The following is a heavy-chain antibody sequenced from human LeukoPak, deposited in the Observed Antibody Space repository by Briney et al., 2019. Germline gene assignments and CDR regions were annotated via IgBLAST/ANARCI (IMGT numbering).Heavy chain of an antibody. CDR3: AKDYRYCSSSNCYGVDAFDI. CDR1: GFTFSKYA. V-gene: IGHV3-23*01. CDR2: ITASGGRT. Sequence: GGSLRLSCAASGFTFSKYAMSWVRQAPGKGLEWVSGITASGGRTDYADSVKGRFTISRDNSKNTLYLQMNSLRAEDTAVHYCAKDYRYCSSSNCYGVDAFDIWGQGTMVTVSS. D-gene: IGHD2-2*01. J-gene: IGHJ3*02.